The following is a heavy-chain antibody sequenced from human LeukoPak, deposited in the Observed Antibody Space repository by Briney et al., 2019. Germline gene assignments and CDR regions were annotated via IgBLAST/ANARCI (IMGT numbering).Heavy chain of an antibody. V-gene: IGHV3-30*18. CDR3: AKASRGYEGYYGMDV. D-gene: IGHD5-12*01. Sequence: PGGSLRLSCAASGFTFSSYGMHWVRQAPGKGLEWVAVISYDGSNKYYADSVKGRFTISRDNSKNTLYLQMNSLRAEDTAVYYCAKASRGYEGYYGMDVWGQGTTVTVSS. CDR2: ISYDGSNK. CDR1: GFTFSSYG. J-gene: IGHJ6*02.